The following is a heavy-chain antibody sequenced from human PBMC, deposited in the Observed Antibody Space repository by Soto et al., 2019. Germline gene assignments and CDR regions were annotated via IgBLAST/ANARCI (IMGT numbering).Heavy chain of an antibody. V-gene: IGHV3-74*01. D-gene: IGHD3-3*01. Sequence: GGSLRLSCVASGFTFSSYWMHWVRQAPGKGLVWVSRINSDGSSTSYADSVKGRFTISRDNAKNTLYLQMNSLRAEDTAVYYCARAYYDFWSGYSYYYYYGMDVWGQGTTVTVSS. CDR2: INSDGSST. CDR1: GFTFSSYW. J-gene: IGHJ6*02. CDR3: ARAYYDFWSGYSYYYYYGMDV.